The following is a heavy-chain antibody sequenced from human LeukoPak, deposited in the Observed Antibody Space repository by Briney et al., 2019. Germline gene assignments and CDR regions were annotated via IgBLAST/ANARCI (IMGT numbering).Heavy chain of an antibody. V-gene: IGHV1-46*01. Sequence: ASVKVSCKASGYTFTSYYMHWVRQAPGQGLEWMGIINPSGGSTSYAQKFQGRVTMTRDTSTSTVYMELSSLRSEDTAVYYCASYDILTGYYLGFDYWGQGTLVTVSS. J-gene: IGHJ4*02. CDR1: GYTFTSYY. D-gene: IGHD3-9*01. CDR2: INPSGGST. CDR3: ASYDILTGYYLGFDY.